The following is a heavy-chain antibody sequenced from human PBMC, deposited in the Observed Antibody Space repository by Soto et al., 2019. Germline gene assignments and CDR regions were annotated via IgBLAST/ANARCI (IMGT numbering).Heavy chain of an antibody. CDR2: IGGGSGST. V-gene: IGHV3-23*01. CDR1: GFTFINYA. D-gene: IGHD6-13*01. J-gene: IGHJ4*02. CDR3: ATRMYSTSWYYFVS. Sequence: EVQLLESGGGFVQPGGSLRLSCAASGFTFINYALSWVRQAPAKGLEWVSTIGGGSGSTSYADSVKGRFSISRENSKNTFYLQMNNLRAEDTALYYCATRMYSTSWYYFVSWGQGTLVTVSS.